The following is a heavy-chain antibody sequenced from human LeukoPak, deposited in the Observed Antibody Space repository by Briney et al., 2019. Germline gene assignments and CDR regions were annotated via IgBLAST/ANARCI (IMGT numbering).Heavy chain of an antibody. CDR1: GYTFPFYG. Sequence: APVKVSCKASGYTFPFYGITWVRQAPGQGLEWMGWMNPNSGNTGYAQKFQGRVTMTRNTSISTAYMELSSLRSEDTAVYYCARLMTTVTTSDYWGQGTLVTVSS. J-gene: IGHJ4*02. V-gene: IGHV1-8*01. CDR3: ARLMTTVTTSDY. CDR2: MNPNSGNT. D-gene: IGHD4-11*01.